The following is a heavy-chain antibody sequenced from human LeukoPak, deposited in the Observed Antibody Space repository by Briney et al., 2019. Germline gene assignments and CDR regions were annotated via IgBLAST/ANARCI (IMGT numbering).Heavy chain of an antibody. V-gene: IGHV4-39*07. D-gene: IGHD2-2*01. Sequence: PSETLSLTCTVSGGSISSSYSYWGWIRQPPGKGLEWIGNIYYSGSTYYNPSLKSRVTISVDTSKNQFSLKLSSVTAADTAVYYCARAPSRTYPPDYWGQGTLVTVSS. CDR3: ARAPSRTYPPDY. CDR2: IYYSGST. CDR1: GGSISSSYSY. J-gene: IGHJ4*02.